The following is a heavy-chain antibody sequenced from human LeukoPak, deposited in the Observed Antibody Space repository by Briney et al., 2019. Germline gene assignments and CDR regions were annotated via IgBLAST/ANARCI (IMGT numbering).Heavy chain of an antibody. D-gene: IGHD1-26*01. CDR1: GFSLTDYA. J-gene: IGHJ4*02. CDR3: ARRSGSPFDY. Sequence: PGGSLRLSCAVFGFSLTDYAINWVRQAPGKGLEWLSSISSSGNYIYYLDSVKGRFSISRDTSKNSVCLQMSSLSAEDTAVYYCARRSGSPFDYWGRGALVTVSS. V-gene: IGHV3-21*01. CDR2: ISSSGNYI.